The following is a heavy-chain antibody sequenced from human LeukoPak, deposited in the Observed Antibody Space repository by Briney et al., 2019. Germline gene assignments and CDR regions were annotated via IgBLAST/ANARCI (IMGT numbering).Heavy chain of an antibody. V-gene: IGHV3-53*01. Sequence: GGSLRLSCAASGFTVSSNYMSWVRQAPGKGLEWVSVIYSGGSTYYADSVKGRFTISRDNSKNTLYLQMNSLRAEDTAVYYCARVRDDDSSGGRFDPWGQGTLVTVSS. D-gene: IGHD3-22*01. CDR3: ARVRDDDSSGGRFDP. J-gene: IGHJ5*02. CDR1: GFTVSSNY. CDR2: IYSGGST.